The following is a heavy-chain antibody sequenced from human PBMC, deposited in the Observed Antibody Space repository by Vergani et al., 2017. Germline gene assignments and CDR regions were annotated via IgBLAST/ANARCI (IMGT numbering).Heavy chain of an antibody. V-gene: IGHV5-51*01. D-gene: IGHD4-17*01. CDR3: ARTVTTYHYYYGMDV. CDR1: GYSFTSYW. CDR2: IYPGDSDT. Sequence: EVQLVQSGAEVKKPGESLKISCKGSGYSFTSYWIGWVRQMPGKGLEWVGIIYPGDSDTRYSPSFQGQVTISADKSSSTAYLQWSSLKASDTAMYYCARTVTTYHYYYGMDVWGQGTTVTVSS. J-gene: IGHJ6*02.